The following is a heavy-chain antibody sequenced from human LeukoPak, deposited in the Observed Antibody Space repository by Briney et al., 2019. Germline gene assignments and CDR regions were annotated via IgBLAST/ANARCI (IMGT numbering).Heavy chain of an antibody. Sequence: GGSLRLSCAASGFTFDDYAMHWVRQAPGKGLEWVSLISGDGGSTYYADSVKGRFTISRDSSKNSLYLQMNSLRTEDTALYYCAKDPYYYDSSGPYGDAFDVWGQGTMVTVSS. J-gene: IGHJ3*01. CDR3: AKDPYYYDSSGPYGDAFDV. D-gene: IGHD3-22*01. CDR1: GFTFDDYA. CDR2: ISGDGGST. V-gene: IGHV3-43*02.